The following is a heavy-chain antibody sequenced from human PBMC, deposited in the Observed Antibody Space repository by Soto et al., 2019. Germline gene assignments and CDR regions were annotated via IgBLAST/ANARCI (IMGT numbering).Heavy chain of an antibody. J-gene: IGHJ4*02. CDR1: GGTFSSYA. Sequence: EASVKVSCKASGGTFSSYAISWVRQAPGQGLEWMGGIIPIFGTANYAQKFQGRVTITADESTSTAYMELSSLRSEDTAMYYCARESYGSGSYYGIFDYWGQGTLVTVSS. CDR3: ARESYGSGSYYGIFDY. D-gene: IGHD3-10*01. V-gene: IGHV1-69*13. CDR2: IIPIFGTA.